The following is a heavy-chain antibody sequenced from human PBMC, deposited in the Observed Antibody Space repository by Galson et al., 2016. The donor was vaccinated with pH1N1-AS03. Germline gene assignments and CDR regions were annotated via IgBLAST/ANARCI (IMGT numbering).Heavy chain of an antibody. CDR2: IAAVGTT. V-gene: IGHV3-13*01. Sequence: SLRLSCAASGFTVSTYDMHWVRQSAGGGLEWVSLIAAVGTTEYAGSVKGRFTIFRDNVKNSLYLQMNNLRAEDTALYYCAVWGYISNTHGLGVWGKGTTVTVSS. J-gene: IGHJ6*04. D-gene: IGHD5-18*01. CDR3: AVWGYISNTHGLGV. CDR1: GFTVSTYD.